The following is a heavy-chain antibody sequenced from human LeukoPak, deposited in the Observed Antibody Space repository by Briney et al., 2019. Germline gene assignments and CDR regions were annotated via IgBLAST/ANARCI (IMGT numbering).Heavy chain of an antibody. D-gene: IGHD6-6*01. CDR3: VRALLGGAPPPFDY. V-gene: IGHV6-1*01. CDR1: GDGVSSNSAT. J-gene: IGHJ4*02. Sequence: SQTLSLTCASSGDGVSSNSATWNWIRQSPSRGLEWLGGTYYRSKWYNDYPVSMTSRITINTDTSKNQVSLQLNSVTPEDTAVYYCVRALLGGAPPPFDYWGQGTLVTVSS. CDR2: TYYRSKWYN.